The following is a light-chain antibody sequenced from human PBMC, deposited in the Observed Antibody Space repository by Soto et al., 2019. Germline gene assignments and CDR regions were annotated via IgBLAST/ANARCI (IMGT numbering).Light chain of an antibody. V-gene: IGKV3-15*01. J-gene: IGKJ1*01. CDR1: QSVSSN. CDR2: GAS. CDR3: QQYYNWLRT. Sequence: EIVMTQSPATLSVSPGERATPSCRASQSVSSNLAWYQQKPGQAPRLLVYGASSRVTGIPARFSGSGSGTELTLPISSLQSEDFAVYYCQQYYNWLRTFGQGTKVDI.